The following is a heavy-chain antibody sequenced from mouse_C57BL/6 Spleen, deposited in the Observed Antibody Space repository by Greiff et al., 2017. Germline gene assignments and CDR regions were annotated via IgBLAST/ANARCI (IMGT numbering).Heavy chain of an antibody. J-gene: IGHJ2*01. V-gene: IGHV1-54*01. D-gene: IGHD1-1*01. Sequence: QVQLQQSGAELVRPGTSVKVSCKASGYAFTNYLIEWVKQRPGQGLEWIGVINPGSGGTNYNEKFKGKATLTADKSSRTAYMQLSSLTSEDSAVYFCARDYGSSAFDYWGQGTTLTVSS. CDR2: INPGSGGT. CDR1: GYAFTNYL. CDR3: ARDYGSSAFDY.